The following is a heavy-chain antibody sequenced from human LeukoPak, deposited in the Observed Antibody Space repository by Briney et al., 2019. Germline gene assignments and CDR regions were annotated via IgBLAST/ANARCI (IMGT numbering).Heavy chain of an antibody. V-gene: IGHV4-59*01. D-gene: IGHD3-3*01. J-gene: IGHJ3*02. Sequence: SETLSLTCTVSGGSISSYYWSWLRQPPGKGLEWIGYSYYSGSTNYNPSLKSRVTISVDTSKNQFSLKLSSVTAADTAVYYCARDGYDFWSGYLYDAFDIWGQGTMVTVSS. CDR3: ARDGYDFWSGYLYDAFDI. CDR1: GGSISSYY. CDR2: SYYSGST.